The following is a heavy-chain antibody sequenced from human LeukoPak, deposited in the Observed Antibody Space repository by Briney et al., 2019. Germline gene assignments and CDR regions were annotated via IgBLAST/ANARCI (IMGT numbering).Heavy chain of an antibody. CDR3: VFGECSSTSCYPRRDY. V-gene: IGHV1-18*01. Sequence: ASVKVSCEASGYRFKTYGISWVRQAPGQGLEWMGWINAYSGNTDYTENLQGRVTMATDTSTATAFMELRSLRSDDTAVYYCVFGECSSTSCYPRRDYWGQGTLVTVSS. CDR2: INAYSGNT. J-gene: IGHJ4*02. D-gene: IGHD2-2*01. CDR1: GYRFKTYG.